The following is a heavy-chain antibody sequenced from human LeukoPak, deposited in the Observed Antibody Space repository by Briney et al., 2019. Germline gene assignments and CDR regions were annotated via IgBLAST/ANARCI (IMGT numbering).Heavy chain of an antibody. CDR3: ARPYYYDRSGPYYFDY. CDR1: GGSISSSSYY. J-gene: IGHJ4*02. CDR2: IYYSGST. Sequence: SETLSLTCTVSGGSISSSSYYWGWIRQPPGKGLEWIGSIYYSGSTYYNPSLKSRVTISVDTSKNQFSLKLSSVTAADTAVYYCARPYYYDRSGPYYFDYGGKGTRVTVSS. V-gene: IGHV4-39*01. D-gene: IGHD3-22*01.